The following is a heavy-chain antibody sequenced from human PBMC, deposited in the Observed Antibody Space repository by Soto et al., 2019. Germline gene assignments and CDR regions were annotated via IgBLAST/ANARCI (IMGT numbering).Heavy chain of an antibody. D-gene: IGHD5-12*01. CDR3: ARGGGYDYFYYYYYRDV. CDR2: IYYSGST. Sequence: QVQLQESGPGLVKPSETLSLTCTVSGGSISSYYWSWIRQPPGKGLEWIGYIYYSGSTNYNPSLKSRVIISVDTTKNQFSLKLSSVTAADTAVYYCARGGGYDYFYYYYYRDVWGKGTTVTVSS. J-gene: IGHJ6*03. CDR1: GGSISSYY. V-gene: IGHV4-59*01.